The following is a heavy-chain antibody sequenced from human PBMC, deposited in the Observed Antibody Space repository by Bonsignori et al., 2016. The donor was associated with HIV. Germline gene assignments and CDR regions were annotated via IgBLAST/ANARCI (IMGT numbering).Heavy chain of an antibody. CDR2: INPNSGGT. J-gene: IGHJ4*02. D-gene: IGHD6-6*01. CDR3: TRSGYTSSAYFDS. Sequence: QVQLVQSGAEVKKPGASVKVSCKASGHIFTGEYIHWVRQAPGQGLEWMGWINPNSGGTTYAQKFQGRVTMTRDTSITTAYMELSRLRSDDTAFYYCTRSGYTSSAYFDSWGQG. V-gene: IGHV1-2*02. CDR1: GHIFTGEY.